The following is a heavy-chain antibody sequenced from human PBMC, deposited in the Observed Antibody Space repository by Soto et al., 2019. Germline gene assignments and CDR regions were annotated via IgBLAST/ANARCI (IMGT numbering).Heavy chain of an antibody. V-gene: IGHV1-3*01. J-gene: IGHJ4*02. D-gene: IGHD6-19*01. CDR1: GYTFTSSA. CDR2: INAGNGNI. Sequence: ASVKVSCKASGYTFTSSAIHWVRQAPGQGLEWMGWINAGNGNIKHSQKFQHRVTITRDTSASTAYMELSSLRFEDTAVYYCARDGAVAGDSNFDYWGQGTLVTVSS. CDR3: ARDGAVAGDSNFDY.